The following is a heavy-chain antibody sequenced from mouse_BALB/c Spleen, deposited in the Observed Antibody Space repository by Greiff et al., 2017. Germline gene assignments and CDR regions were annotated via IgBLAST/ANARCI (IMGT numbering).Heavy chain of an antibody. Sequence: LQQPGSELVRPGASVKLSCKASGYTFTSYWMHWVKQRPGQGLEWIGNIYPGSGSTNYDEKFKSKATLTVDTSSSTAYMQLSSLTSEDSAVYYCTATTATYFDYWGQGTTLTVSS. D-gene: IGHD1-2*01. CDR2: IYPGSGST. J-gene: IGHJ2*01. V-gene: IGHV1S22*01. CDR1: GYTFTSYW. CDR3: TATTATYFDY.